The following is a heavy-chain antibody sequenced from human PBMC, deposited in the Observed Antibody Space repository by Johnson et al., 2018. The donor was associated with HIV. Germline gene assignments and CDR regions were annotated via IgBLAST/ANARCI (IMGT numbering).Heavy chain of an antibody. V-gene: IGHV3-30*03. CDR2: ISSDGSNK. Sequence: QVQLVESGGGVVQPGRSLRLSCAASAFTFTNYAMDWVRQAPGKGLEWVAVISSDGSNKNYADSVKGRFTISRDTAKNTLYLQMNNLRPEDTALYYCARRLWFRNLYDAFDIWGQGTMVTVSS. CDR3: ARRLWFRNLYDAFDI. CDR1: AFTFTNYA. D-gene: IGHD3-10*01. J-gene: IGHJ3*02.